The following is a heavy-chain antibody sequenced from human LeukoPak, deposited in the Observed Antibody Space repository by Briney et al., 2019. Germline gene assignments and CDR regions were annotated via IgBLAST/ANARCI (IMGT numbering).Heavy chain of an antibody. J-gene: IGHJ1*01. D-gene: IGHD3-22*01. CDR2: ISGSGGST. CDR3: ARAPSEIGGYYPEYFRH. Sequence: PGGSLRLSCAASGFTFSSYAMSWVRQAPGKGLEWVSAISGSGGSTYYADSVKGRFTISRDNAKNTVSLQMNSLRAEDTGVYYCARAPSEIGGYYPEYFRHWGQGTLVIVSS. V-gene: IGHV3-23*01. CDR1: GFTFSSYA.